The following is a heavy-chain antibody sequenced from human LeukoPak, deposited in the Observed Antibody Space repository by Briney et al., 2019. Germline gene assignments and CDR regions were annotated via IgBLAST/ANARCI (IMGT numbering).Heavy chain of an antibody. Sequence: GGSLRLSCAASGFTFRSYWMSWVRQAPGKGLEWVANIKQDGSEKYYVDSVKGRFTISRDNAKNSLYLQMNSLRAEDTGVYYCSTMGNYDSSEQNPMPFDYWGQGTLVTVSS. J-gene: IGHJ4*02. CDR3: STMGNYDSSEQNPMPFDY. CDR2: IKQDGSEK. V-gene: IGHV3-7*01. D-gene: IGHD3-22*01. CDR1: GFTFRSYW.